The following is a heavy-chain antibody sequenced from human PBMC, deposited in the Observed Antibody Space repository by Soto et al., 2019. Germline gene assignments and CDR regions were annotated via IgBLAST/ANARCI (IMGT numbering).Heavy chain of an antibody. D-gene: IGHD3-3*01. CDR2: ISGSGGST. V-gene: IGHV3-23*01. CDR3: AKDEDYDFWSGSFDY. J-gene: IGHJ4*02. CDR1: GFTFSSYA. Sequence: GGSLRLSCAASGFTFSSYAMSWVRQAPGKGLEWVSAISGSGGSTYYADSVKGRFTISRDNSKNTLYLQMNSLRAEDTAVYYCAKDEDYDFWSGSFDYWGQGTLVTVSS.